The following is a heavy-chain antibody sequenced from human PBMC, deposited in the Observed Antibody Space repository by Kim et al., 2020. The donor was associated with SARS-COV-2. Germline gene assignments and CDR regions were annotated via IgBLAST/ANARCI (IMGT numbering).Heavy chain of an antibody. D-gene: IGHD6-13*01. CDR1: GGSISSSNYL. Sequence: SETLSLTCTVSGGSISSSNYLWNWIRQPPGNGLGRIGSINYSGITYYNPSLKSRDTISVDTSKSHFSLRLTSVPATVTAVYFCARCEPLVTGAFVHWGQG. CDR3: ARCEPLVTGAFVH. CDR2: INYSGIT. J-gene: IGHJ5*02. V-gene: IGHV4-39*02.